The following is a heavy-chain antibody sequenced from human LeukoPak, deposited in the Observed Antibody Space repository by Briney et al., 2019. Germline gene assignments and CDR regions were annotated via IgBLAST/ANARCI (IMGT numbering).Heavy chain of an antibody. V-gene: IGHV1-2*02. D-gene: IGHD6-6*01. CDR2: INPNSGGT. CDR3: AREGSSSESYWFDP. CDR1: GYTFTGYY. J-gene: IGHJ5*02. Sequence: ASVKVSCKASGYTFTGYYMHWVRQAPGQGLEWMGWINPNSGGTNYAQKFQGRVTMTRDTSISTAYMELSRLRSDDTAVYYCAREGSSSESYWFDPWGQGTLVTVPS.